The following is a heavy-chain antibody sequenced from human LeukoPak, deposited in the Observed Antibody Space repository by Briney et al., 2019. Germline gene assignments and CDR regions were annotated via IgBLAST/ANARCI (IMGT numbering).Heavy chain of an antibody. J-gene: IGHJ5*02. Sequence: PGGSLRLSCAASGFTFNQYVIHWARQAPGKGLEWVAVISNDGITRFYATSVKGRCTISRDDSKNTVYLQLSSLRAEDTAVYYCAKDPDYDFWSGSNNWFDPWGQGTLVTVSS. CDR1: GFTFNQYV. CDR2: ISNDGITR. D-gene: IGHD3-3*01. V-gene: IGHV3-30*04. CDR3: AKDPDYDFWSGSNNWFDP.